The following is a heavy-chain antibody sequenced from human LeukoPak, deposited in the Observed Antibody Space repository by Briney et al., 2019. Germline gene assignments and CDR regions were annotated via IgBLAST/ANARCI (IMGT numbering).Heavy chain of an antibody. D-gene: IGHD3-3*01. Sequence: AWVKVSSKGSGGTFISYVRSGVGQAHGQGLEWMGRIIPIFGTANYAQKFQGRVTITTDESTSTAYMELSSLRSEDTAVYYCAREGVASDYWGQGTLVTVSS. CDR3: AREGVASDY. CDR2: IIPIFGTA. V-gene: IGHV1-69*05. J-gene: IGHJ4*02. CDR1: GGTFISYV.